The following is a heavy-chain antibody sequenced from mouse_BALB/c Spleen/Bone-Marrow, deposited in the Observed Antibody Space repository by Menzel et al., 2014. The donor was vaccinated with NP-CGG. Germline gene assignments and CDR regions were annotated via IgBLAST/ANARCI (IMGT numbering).Heavy chain of an antibody. D-gene: IGHD1-1*01. V-gene: IGHV5-9-3*01. J-gene: IGHJ4*01. CDR3: ARHSGSTSYYYTMDY. Sequence: EVHLVESGGGLVKPGGSLKLSCAASGFTFSSFAMSWVRQTPEKRLEWVATISSGGSYTYYPDSVKGRFTISRDNAKNTLYPQMSSLRSEDTAMYYCARHSGSTSYYYTMDYWGQGTSVTVSS. CDR1: GFTFSSFA. CDR2: ISSGGSYT.